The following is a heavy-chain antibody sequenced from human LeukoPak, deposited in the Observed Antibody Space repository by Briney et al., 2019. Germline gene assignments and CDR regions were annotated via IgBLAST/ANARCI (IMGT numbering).Heavy chain of an antibody. J-gene: IGHJ6*03. CDR2: ISSSSSYI. V-gene: IGHV3-21*01. CDR3: AREGISLGSGSYFPKASYYYMDV. CDR1: GFTFSSYS. Sequence: GGSLRLSCAASGFTFSSYSMNWVRQAPGKGLEWVSSISSSSSYIYYADSVKGRFTISRDNAKNSLYLQMNSLRAEDTAVYYCAREGISLGSGSYFPKASYYYMDVWGKGTTVTVSS. D-gene: IGHD3-10*01.